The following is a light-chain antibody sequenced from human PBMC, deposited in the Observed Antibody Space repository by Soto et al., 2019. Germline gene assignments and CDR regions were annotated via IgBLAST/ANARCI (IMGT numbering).Light chain of an antibody. Sequence: DIQITQSPSSVSASVGDSVTITCRASRVISKWLAWYQQKPGKAPNLLIYAASNLQGGVPSRFSASGSGTDFTLTITNLQPEDLATYYCQQSHTFPITFGQGTRLEIK. CDR3: QQSHTFPIT. CDR2: AAS. J-gene: IGKJ5*01. V-gene: IGKV1-12*01. CDR1: RVISKW.